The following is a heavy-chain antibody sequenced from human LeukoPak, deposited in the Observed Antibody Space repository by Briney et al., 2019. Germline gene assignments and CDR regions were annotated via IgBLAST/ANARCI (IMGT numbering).Heavy chain of an antibody. J-gene: IGHJ4*02. V-gene: IGHV3-9*01. D-gene: IGHD3-22*01. CDR1: GFRFNDYA. CDR3: TKDYYYDNSAYYHFDS. CDR2: ISWNSGSV. Sequence: PGRSLRLSCAASGFRFNDYAMHWVRQAPGKGLEWVSGISWNSGSVDYADSVKGRFTISRDNAKNSLYLQMNSLRAEDTALYYCTKDYYYDNSAYYHFDSWGQGTLVTVSS.